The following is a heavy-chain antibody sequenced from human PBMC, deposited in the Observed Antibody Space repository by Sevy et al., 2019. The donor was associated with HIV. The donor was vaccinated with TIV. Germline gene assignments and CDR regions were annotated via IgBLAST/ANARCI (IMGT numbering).Heavy chain of an antibody. CDR3: ARGYSSGWYYFDY. J-gene: IGHJ4*02. CDR2: IYYSGST. Sequence: SETLSLTCTVSGGSVSSGSYYWSWIRQPPGKGLEWIGYIYYSGSTNHNPSLKSRVTISVDTSKNQFSLKLSSVTAADTAVYYCARGYSSGWYYFDYWGQGTLVTVSS. V-gene: IGHV4-61*01. D-gene: IGHD6-19*01. CDR1: GGSVSSGSYY.